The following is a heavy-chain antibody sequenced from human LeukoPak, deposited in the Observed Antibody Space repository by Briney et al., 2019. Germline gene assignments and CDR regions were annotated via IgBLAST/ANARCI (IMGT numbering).Heavy chain of an antibody. J-gene: IGHJ3*02. D-gene: IGHD2-21*01. CDR2: IRYGGTNK. CDR1: GFTFSRYG. V-gene: IGHV3-30*02. CDR3: AKDRTIRAGDRDAFDI. Sequence: PGVSLRLSCAASGFTFSRYGMHWVPQAPGKGLEWVAFIRYGGTNKEYTDSVKGRFTISRDNSKHTVYLLMNRLRAADTAVYYCAKDRTIRAGDRDAFDIWGQGTMVTVSS.